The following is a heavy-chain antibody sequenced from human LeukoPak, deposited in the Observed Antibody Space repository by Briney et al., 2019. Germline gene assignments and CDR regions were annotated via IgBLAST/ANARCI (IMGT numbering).Heavy chain of an antibody. CDR3: ARGGGHPLDY. D-gene: IGHD3-16*01. CDR1: GDSFSSNSAA. V-gene: IGHV6-1*01. Sequence: SQTLSLTCAISGDSFSSNSAAWNWLRQSPSRGLEWLGRTYYRSKWYTAYAVSVKIRITINPDTSKNQFSLQLNSVTPEDMAVYYCARGGGHPLDYWGQGTLVTVSS. J-gene: IGHJ4*02. CDR2: TYYRSKWYT.